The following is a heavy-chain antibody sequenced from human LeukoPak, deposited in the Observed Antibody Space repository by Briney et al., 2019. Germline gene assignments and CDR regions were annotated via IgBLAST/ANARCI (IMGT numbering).Heavy chain of an antibody. CDR2: ISASSRYI. V-gene: IGHV3-21*06. CDR3: ARVESGSEYDLYIDN. CDR1: GFTFSTYS. D-gene: IGHD2/OR15-2a*01. J-gene: IGHJ4*02. Sequence: GGSLRLSCAASGFTFSTYSMNWVRQAPGKGLEWVAFISASSRYIYHADSVEGRFSISRDNAKNSLYLQMSSLRAEDTAVYYCARVESGSEYDLYIDNWGRGTLVAVSS.